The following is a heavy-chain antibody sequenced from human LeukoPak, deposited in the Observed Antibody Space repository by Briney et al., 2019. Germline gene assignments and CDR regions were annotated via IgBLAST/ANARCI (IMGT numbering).Heavy chain of an antibody. CDR1: GGTFSSYA. J-gene: IGHJ6*03. V-gene: IGHV1-69*05. CDR2: IIPIFGIA. D-gene: IGHD3-10*01. CDR3: ARDGGDYGSGNYYYYMDV. Sequence: SVKVSCKASGGTFSSYAISWVRQVPGQGLEWMGGIIPIFGIANYAQKFQGRVTITTDESTSTAYMELSSLRSEDTAVYYCARDGGDYGSGNYYYYMDVWGKGTTVTVSS.